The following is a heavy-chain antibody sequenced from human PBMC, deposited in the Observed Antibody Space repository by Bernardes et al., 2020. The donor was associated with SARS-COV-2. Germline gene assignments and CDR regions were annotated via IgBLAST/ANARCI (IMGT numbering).Heavy chain of an antibody. CDR2: IYDTGRA. Sequence: SETLSLTCTVSGASIATYSWSWIRQPPGKGLEWIGNIYDTGRARYNPSLESRVTISVDASNNQFSLNLRSVTSADTAVYFCARVGRYYDDLDRTIYDGFDIWGQGAMVTVSS. J-gene: IGHJ3*02. CDR3: ARVGRYYDDLDRTIYDGFDI. D-gene: IGHD1-26*01. CDR1: GASIATYS. V-gene: IGHV4-59*01.